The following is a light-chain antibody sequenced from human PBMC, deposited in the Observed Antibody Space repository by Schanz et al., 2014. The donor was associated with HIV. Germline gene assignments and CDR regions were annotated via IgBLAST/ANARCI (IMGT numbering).Light chain of an antibody. CDR1: QGISTY. Sequence: IRITQSPSSLSASKGDRVTVTCRTSQGISTYLAWYQQKPGKPPKLLIYAASSLQSGVPSRFSGSGSGTHFTLTISSLQPEDFATYYCQQSYSTTWTFGQGTKVEIK. CDR2: AAS. J-gene: IGKJ1*01. CDR3: QQSYSTTWT. V-gene: IGKV1-8*01.